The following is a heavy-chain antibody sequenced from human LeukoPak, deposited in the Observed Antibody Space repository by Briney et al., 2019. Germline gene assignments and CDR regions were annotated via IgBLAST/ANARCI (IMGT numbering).Heavy chain of an antibody. Sequence: GASVKVSCKASGYTFTGYYMHWVRQAPGQGLEWMGGIIPIFGTANYAQKFQGRVTMTTDTSTSTAYMELRSLRSDDTAVYYCARVLRYSGWYYWGQGTLVTVSS. J-gene: IGHJ4*02. CDR3: ARVLRYSGWYY. CDR2: IIPIFGTA. V-gene: IGHV1-2*02. CDR1: GYTFTGYY. D-gene: IGHD6-19*01.